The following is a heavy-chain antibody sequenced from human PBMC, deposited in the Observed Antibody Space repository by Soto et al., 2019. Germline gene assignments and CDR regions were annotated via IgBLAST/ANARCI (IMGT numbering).Heavy chain of an antibody. CDR1: GFTVSSNY. CDR3: ARDRSIAVAGTFYWYFDL. D-gene: IGHD6-19*01. Sequence: GGSLRLSCAASGFTVSSNYMSWVRQAPGKGLEWVSVIYSGGSTYYADSVKGRFTISRDNSKNTLYLQMNSLRAEDTAVYYCARDRSIAVAGTFYWYFDLWGRGTLVTVSS. J-gene: IGHJ2*01. CDR2: IYSGGST. V-gene: IGHV3-66*01.